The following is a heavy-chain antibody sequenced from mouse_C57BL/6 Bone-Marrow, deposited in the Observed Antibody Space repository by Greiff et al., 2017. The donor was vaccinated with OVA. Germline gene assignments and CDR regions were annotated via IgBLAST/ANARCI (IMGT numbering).Heavy chain of an antibody. Sequence: EVQLVESEGGLVQPGSSMKLSCTASGFTFSDYYMAWVRQVPEKGLEWVANINYDGSSTYYLDSLKSRFIISRDNAKNILYLQMSSLKSEDTATYYCARGRAGTEYYFDYWGQGTTLTVSS. V-gene: IGHV5-16*01. CDR2: INYDGSST. J-gene: IGHJ2*01. CDR1: GFTFSDYY. CDR3: ARGRAGTEYYFDY. D-gene: IGHD3-3*01.